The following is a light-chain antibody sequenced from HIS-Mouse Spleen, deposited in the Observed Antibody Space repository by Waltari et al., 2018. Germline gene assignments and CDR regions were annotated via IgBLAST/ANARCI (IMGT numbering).Light chain of an antibody. J-gene: IGLJ2*01. V-gene: IGLV3-10*01. CDR2: EDS. CDR3: YSTDSSGNHRV. CDR1: ALPKKY. Sequence: SYELKQPPSVSVSPGQTARITCSGDALPKKYAYWYPKKSGQAPVLGIYEDSKRPSGIPERFSGSSSGTMATLTISGAQVEDEADYYCYSTDSSGNHRVFGGGTKLTVL.